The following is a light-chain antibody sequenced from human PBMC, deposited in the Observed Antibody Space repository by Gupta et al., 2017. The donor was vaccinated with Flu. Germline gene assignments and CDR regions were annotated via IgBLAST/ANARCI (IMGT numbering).Light chain of an antibody. V-gene: IGKV4-1*01. CDR2: WAS. J-gene: IGKJ1*01. Sequence: NCKSSQSVLYSPNKGNDLAWYQQKTGQPAKLVSFWASTRESGVPERCSASGSGTDFSLTLSSLHAKDVAVYYCQQYHSIPWTFGQGTRVEIK. CDR3: QQYHSIPWT. CDR1: QSVLYSPNKGND.